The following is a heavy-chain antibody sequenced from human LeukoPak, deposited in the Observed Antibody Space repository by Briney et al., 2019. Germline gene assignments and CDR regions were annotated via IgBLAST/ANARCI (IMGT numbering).Heavy chain of an antibody. CDR1: GYSFISHW. J-gene: IGHJ3*02. D-gene: IGHD3-22*01. CDR3: AGPSSGYRGEDAFDI. Sequence: GESLKISCKGSGYSFISHWIGWVRQVPGKGLEWMGIIYPGDSDTRYSPSFQGQVTISADKSISTAYLQWSSLKASDTAMYYCAGPSSGYRGEDAFDIWGQGTMVTVSS. CDR2: IYPGDSDT. V-gene: IGHV5-51*01.